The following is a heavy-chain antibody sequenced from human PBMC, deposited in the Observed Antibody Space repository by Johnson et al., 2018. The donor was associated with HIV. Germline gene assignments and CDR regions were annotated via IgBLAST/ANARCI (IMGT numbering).Heavy chain of an antibody. D-gene: IGHD2/OR15-2a*01. CDR2: ISYDGSNK. J-gene: IGHJ3*02. CDR1: AFTFRSYS. CDR3: AKSLFSISWPYDAFDM. Sequence: QMQLVESGGGVVQPGRSLRLSCAASAFTFRSYSMHWVRQAPGKGLAWVAVISYDGSNKYYADSVKGRFTIPRDNSKNTLYLQMNSLRAEDTAVYYCAKSLFSISWPYDAFDMWGQGTIVTVS. V-gene: IGHV3-30-3*02.